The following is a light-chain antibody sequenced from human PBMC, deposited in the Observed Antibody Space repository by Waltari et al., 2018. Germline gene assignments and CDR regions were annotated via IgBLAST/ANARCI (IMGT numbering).Light chain of an antibody. CDR2: DAF. Sequence: SCRASQSVSRALAWYQQKPGQAPRLLIYDAFSRATGIPDRFSVSGSGTDFSLTISRLEPEDFAVYYCQKYESLPATFGQGTKVEIK. CDR1: QSVSRA. J-gene: IGKJ1*01. CDR3: QKYESLPAT. V-gene: IGKV3-20*01.